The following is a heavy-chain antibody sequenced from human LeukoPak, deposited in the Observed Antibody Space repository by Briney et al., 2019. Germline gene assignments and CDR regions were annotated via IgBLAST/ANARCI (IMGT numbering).Heavy chain of an antibody. D-gene: IGHD2-8*01. CDR3: ARGGVEAFDI. V-gene: IGHV4-39*07. CDR2: IYYSGST. Sequence: SETLSLTCTVSGASISSSNDYWGWIRQPPGKGLEWIGSIYYSGSTYYNPSLKSRVTISVDTSKNQFSLKLNSVTAADTAVYYCARGGVEAFDIWGQGTMVTVSS. J-gene: IGHJ3*02. CDR1: GASISSSNDY.